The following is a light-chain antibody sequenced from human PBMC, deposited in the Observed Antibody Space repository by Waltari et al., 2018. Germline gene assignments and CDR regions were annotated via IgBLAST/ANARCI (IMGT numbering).Light chain of an antibody. J-gene: IGLJ2*01. CDR2: DFT. Sequence: QSALTQPPSASGSPGQSVTISCTGTSSDSDNYQFVSWYQQHPGKAPNLIIYDFTKRPSGVPNRFSGSKSGNMASLTVSDLQAEDEADFFCCSFSGGNDFLFGGGTKLTVL. CDR1: SSDSDNYQF. CDR3: CSFSGGNDFL. V-gene: IGLV2-8*01.